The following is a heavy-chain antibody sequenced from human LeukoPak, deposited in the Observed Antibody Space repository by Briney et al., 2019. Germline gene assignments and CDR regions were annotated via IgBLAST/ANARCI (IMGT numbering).Heavy chain of an antibody. CDR1: GGSISSSSYY. Sequence: SETLSLTCTVSGGSISSSSYYWGWIRQPPGKGLEWIGEINHSGSTNYNPSLKSRVTISVDTSKNQFSLKLSSVTAADTAVYYCARRDTAMVTPYYYYYYYMDVWGKGTTVTVSS. CDR3: ARRDTAMVTPYYYYYYYMDV. V-gene: IGHV4-39*07. CDR2: INHSGST. J-gene: IGHJ6*03. D-gene: IGHD5-18*01.